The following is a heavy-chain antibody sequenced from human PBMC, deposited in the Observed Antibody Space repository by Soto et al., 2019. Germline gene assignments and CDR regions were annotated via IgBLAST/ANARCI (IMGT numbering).Heavy chain of an antibody. J-gene: IGHJ3*02. CDR1: GFTFSDAW. Sequence: SMELSSAASGFTFSDAWMSGVRQTPGKGLEWVSGISWNSGSIGYADSVKGRFTISRDNAKNSLYLQLNSLRAEDTALYYCTKSPMITFGGVISNAAFDIRRQGTMVPVS. CDR2: ISWNSGSI. D-gene: IGHD3-16*02. V-gene: IGHV3-9*01. CDR3: TKSPMITFGGVISNAAFDI.